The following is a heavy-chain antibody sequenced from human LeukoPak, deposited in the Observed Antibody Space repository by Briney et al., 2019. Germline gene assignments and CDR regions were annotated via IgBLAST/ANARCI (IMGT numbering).Heavy chain of an antibody. CDR3: ARVYYGGNSLTLDY. V-gene: IGHV3-48*03. D-gene: IGHD4-23*01. Sequence: GGSLRLSCAASGFTFSNYEMNWVRQAPGRGLEWVSYISSSGSTMYYADSVKGRFTISRDNAKNSLYLQMSSLRDEDTAVYYCARVYYGGNSLTLDYWGQGTLVTVSS. CDR2: ISSSGSTM. J-gene: IGHJ4*02. CDR1: GFTFSNYE.